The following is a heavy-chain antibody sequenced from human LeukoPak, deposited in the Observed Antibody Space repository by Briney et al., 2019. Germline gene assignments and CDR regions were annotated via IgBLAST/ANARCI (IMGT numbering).Heavy chain of an antibody. J-gene: IGHJ3*02. CDR3: ARGRSYPDAFDI. V-gene: IGHV4-34*01. CDR2: INHSGST. CDR1: GGSFSGYY. Sequence: SETLSLTCAVYGGSFSGYYWSWIRQPPGKGLEWIGEINHSGSTNYNPSLKSRVTISVDTSKNQFSLKLSSVTAADTAVYYCARGRSYPDAFDIWGQGTMVTVSS. D-gene: IGHD2-21*01.